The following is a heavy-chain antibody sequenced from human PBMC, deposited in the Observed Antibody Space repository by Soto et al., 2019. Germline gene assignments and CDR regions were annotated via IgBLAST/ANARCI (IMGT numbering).Heavy chain of an antibody. J-gene: IGHJ6*02. CDR1: GYTFTSYG. V-gene: IGHV1-18*01. Sequence: ASVKVSCKASGYTFTSYGISWVRQAPGQGLEWMGWISAYNGNTNYAHKLQGRVTMTRDTPTSTAYMELRSLRSDDTAVYYCARDLDDFWIPKPQIYYYYYGMDVWGQGTTVTVS. CDR2: ISAYNGNT. CDR3: ARDLDDFWIPKPQIYYYYYGMDV. D-gene: IGHD3-3*01.